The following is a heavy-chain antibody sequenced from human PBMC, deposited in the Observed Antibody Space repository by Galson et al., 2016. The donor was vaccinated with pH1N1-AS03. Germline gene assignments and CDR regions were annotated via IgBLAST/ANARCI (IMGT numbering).Heavy chain of an antibody. Sequence: SVKVSCKASGYTFTGYYMNWLRQAPGQGLEWMGWINPNSGGTKLAQRFQGRVTMTRDTSISTAYMVLSGLTSGDTAVFYCARVLFGIARGESSAFDLWGQGTMVTVSS. J-gene: IGHJ3*01. D-gene: IGHD6-13*01. CDR1: GYTFTGYY. CDR3: ARVLFGIARGESSAFDL. CDR2: INPNSGGT. V-gene: IGHV1-2*02.